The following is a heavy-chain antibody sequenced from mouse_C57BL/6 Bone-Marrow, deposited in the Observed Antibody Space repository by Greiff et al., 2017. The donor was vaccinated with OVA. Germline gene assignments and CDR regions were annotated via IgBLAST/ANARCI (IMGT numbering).Heavy chain of an antibody. CDR3: ANWAWFAY. CDR1: GYAFSSSW. J-gene: IGHJ3*01. D-gene: IGHD4-1*02. V-gene: IGHV1-82*01. CDR2: IYPGDGDT. Sequence: QVQLQQSGPELVKPGASVKISCKASGYAFSSSWMNWVKQRPGKGLEWIGRIYPGDGDTNYNGKFKGKATLTADKSSSTAYMQLSSLTSEDSAVYFCANWAWFAYWGQGTLVTVSA.